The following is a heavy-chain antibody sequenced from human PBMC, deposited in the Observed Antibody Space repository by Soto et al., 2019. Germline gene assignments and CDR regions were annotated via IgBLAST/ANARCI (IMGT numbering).Heavy chain of an antibody. V-gene: IGHV1-8*01. CDR1: GYTFTSYD. Sequence: QVQLVQSGAEVKKPGASVKVSCKASGYTFTSYDINWVRQATGQGLEWMGWMNPNSGNTGYAQKFQGRVTMTRNTSISTAYMELSSLISEDTAVYYCARVNYDFWSGYYDFNYWGQGTLVTVSS. CDR3: ARVNYDFWSGYYDFNY. D-gene: IGHD3-3*01. CDR2: MNPNSGNT. J-gene: IGHJ4*02.